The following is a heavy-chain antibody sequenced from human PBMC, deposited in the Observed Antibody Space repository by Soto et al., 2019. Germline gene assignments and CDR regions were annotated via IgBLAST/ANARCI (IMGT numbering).Heavy chain of an antibody. CDR2: INTNTGNP. D-gene: IGHD2-2*01. V-gene: IGHV7-4-1*01. CDR1: GYTFTSYA. CDR3: ARDLSSDIVVVPAARIGENWFDP. J-gene: IGHJ5*02. Sequence: ASVKVSCKASGYTFTSYAMNWVRQSPGQGLEWMGWINTNTGNPTYAQGFTGRFVFSLDTSVSTAYLQICSLKAEDTAVYYCARDLSSDIVVVPAARIGENWFDPWGQGTLVTVSS.